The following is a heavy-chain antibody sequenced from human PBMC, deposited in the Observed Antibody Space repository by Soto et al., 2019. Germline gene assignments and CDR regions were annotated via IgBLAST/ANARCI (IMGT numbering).Heavy chain of an antibody. Sequence: GESLKISCKGSGYSITSYWISWVRQMPGKGLEWMGRIDPSDSYTNYSPSFQGHVTISADKSISTAYLQWSSLKASDTAMYYCATIATAVAVLDYWGQGTLVTVSS. J-gene: IGHJ4*02. CDR2: IDPSDSYT. CDR1: GYSITSYW. CDR3: ATIATAVAVLDY. V-gene: IGHV5-10-1*01. D-gene: IGHD6-19*01.